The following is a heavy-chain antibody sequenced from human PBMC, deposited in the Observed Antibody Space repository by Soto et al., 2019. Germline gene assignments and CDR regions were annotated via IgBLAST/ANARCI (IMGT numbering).Heavy chain of an antibody. CDR2: ISSTTNYI. CDR3: ARESEDLTSNFDY. Sequence: GGSLRLSCAFSGLTFSGYTMSWVRQAPGKGLEWVSSISSTTNYIYYADSMKGRFTVSRDNAKNSVYLEMNSLSAEDTAVYYCARESEDLTSNFDYWGQGTLVTVSS. V-gene: IGHV3-21*01. CDR1: GLTFSGYT. J-gene: IGHJ4*02.